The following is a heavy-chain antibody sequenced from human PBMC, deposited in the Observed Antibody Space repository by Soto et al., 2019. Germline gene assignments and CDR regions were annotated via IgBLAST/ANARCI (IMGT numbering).Heavy chain of an antibody. CDR1: GFTFSSYW. CDR2: VNSDGSST. Sequence: EVQLVESGGGLVQPGGSLRLSCAASGFTFSSYWMHWVRQAPGKGLVWVSRVNSDGSSTSYADSVKGRFTISRDNAKKTLYLQMNSLRAEDTAVYYCARGPKGPKSSGWYESWSSHYYYGMDVWGQGTTVTVSS. V-gene: IGHV3-74*01. J-gene: IGHJ6*02. D-gene: IGHD6-19*01. CDR3: ARGPKGPKSSGWYESWSSHYYYGMDV.